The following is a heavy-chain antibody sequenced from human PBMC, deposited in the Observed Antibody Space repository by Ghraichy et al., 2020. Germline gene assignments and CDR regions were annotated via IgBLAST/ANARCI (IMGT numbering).Heavy chain of an antibody. V-gene: IGHV3-30-3*01. Sequence: GGSLRLSCAASGFTFGTSSLHWVRPAPGNGLEWVAVVSYVGVTKYYADSLNGRFTISRDNSKNTLFLHFNILRGEDTAMYYCARDIRSSSWSFYYYAMDVWGQGTTVIVAS. CDR2: VSYVGVTK. D-gene: IGHD6-13*01. CDR1: GFTFGTSS. J-gene: IGHJ6*02. CDR3: ARDIRSSSWSFYYYAMDV.